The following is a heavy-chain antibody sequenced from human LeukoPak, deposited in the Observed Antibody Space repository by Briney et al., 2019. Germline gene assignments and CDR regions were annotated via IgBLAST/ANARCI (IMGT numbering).Heavy chain of an antibody. Sequence: GASVKVSCKASGYTFTSYGISWVRQAPGQGLEWMGWISAYNGNTNYAQKLQGRVTMTTDTSTSTAYMELRSLRSDDTAVYYCARDGASYGDSPYYFDCWGQGTLVTVSS. D-gene: IGHD4-17*01. CDR2: ISAYNGNT. CDR3: ARDGASYGDSPYYFDC. CDR1: GYTFTSYG. J-gene: IGHJ4*02. V-gene: IGHV1-18*01.